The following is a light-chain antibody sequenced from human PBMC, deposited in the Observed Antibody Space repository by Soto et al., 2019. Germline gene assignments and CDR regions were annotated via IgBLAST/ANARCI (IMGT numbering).Light chain of an antibody. J-gene: IGKJ1*01. CDR1: QSMGSN. Sequence: EIVMTQSPATMSVSPGERAPLSCRASQSMGSNVAWYQQKPGQAPRLLIYGASTRAAGIPARFSGSGSGTEFTLTITSLQSEDFAVYYCQQFHNWPRTFGQGTKVDIK. V-gene: IGKV3-15*01. CDR3: QQFHNWPRT. CDR2: GAS.